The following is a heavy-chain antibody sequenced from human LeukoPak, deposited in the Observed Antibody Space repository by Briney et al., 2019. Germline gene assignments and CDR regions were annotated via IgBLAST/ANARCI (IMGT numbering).Heavy chain of an antibody. CDR3: ARMYGHTTSGGYFDY. Sequence: GASVKVSCKASGDTFNNYAISWVRQAPGQGLEWMGGIIPIFGTTNYAQKFQGRVTMTRDASISSAYMEVSSLRSDDTAVYYCARMYGHTTSGGYFDYWGQGTLVTVSS. CDR1: GDTFNNYA. CDR2: IIPIFGTT. D-gene: IGHD3-10*01. V-gene: IGHV1-69*05. J-gene: IGHJ4*02.